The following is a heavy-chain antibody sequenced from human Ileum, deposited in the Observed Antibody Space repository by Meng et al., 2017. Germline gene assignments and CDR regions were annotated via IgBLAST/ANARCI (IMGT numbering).Heavy chain of an antibody. D-gene: IGHD3-22*01. J-gene: IGHJ4*02. CDR2: ITPSGDKT. CDR3: AKGWDSSGGDYSY. CDR1: DFTYKRYV. V-gene: IGHV3-23*01. Sequence: GGGLVKPVGFLKLACASLDFTYKRYVKSWVRQAPEKGLELVSAITPSGDKTYYADSVKGRFTISRDNSTNTLSLQMNSLRAEDTAVYYCAKGWDSSGGDYSYWGQGTLVTVSS.